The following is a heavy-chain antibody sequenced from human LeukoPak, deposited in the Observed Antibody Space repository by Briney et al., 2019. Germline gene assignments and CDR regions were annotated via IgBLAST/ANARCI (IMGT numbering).Heavy chain of an antibody. CDR2: ISYDGSNK. CDR3: AKDFFRWLAWQYDAYDI. V-gene: IGHV3-30*18. Sequence: PGRSLRLSCAASGFTFSSYGMHWVRQAPGKGLEWVAVISYDGSNKYYADSVKGRFTISRDNSKNTLYLQMNSLRAEDTAVYYCAKDFFRWLAWQYDAYDIWGQGTMVTVSS. D-gene: IGHD6-19*01. J-gene: IGHJ3*02. CDR1: GFTFSSYG.